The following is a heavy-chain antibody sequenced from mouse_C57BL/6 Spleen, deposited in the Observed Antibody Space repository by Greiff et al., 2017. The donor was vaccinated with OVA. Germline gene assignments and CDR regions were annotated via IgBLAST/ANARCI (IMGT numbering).Heavy chain of an antibody. D-gene: IGHD1-1*01. Sequence: VHVKQSGPVLVKPGASVKMSCKASGYTFTDYYMNWVKQSHGKSLEWIGVINPYNGGTSYNQKFKGKATLTVDKSSSTAYMELNSLTSEDSAVYYCAHYGSSYDYAMDYWGQGTSVTVSS. CDR2: INPYNGGT. J-gene: IGHJ4*01. CDR3: AHYGSSYDYAMDY. V-gene: IGHV1-19*01. CDR1: GYTFTDYY.